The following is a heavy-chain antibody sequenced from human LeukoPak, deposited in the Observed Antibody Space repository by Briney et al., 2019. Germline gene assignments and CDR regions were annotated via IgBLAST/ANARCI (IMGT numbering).Heavy chain of an antibody. J-gene: IGHJ4*02. CDR2: FDPEDGET. V-gene: IGHV1-24*01. CDR1: GYTLTELS. Sequence: ASVKVSCKVSGYTLTELSMHWVRQAPGKGLEWMGGFDPEDGETIYAQKFQGRVTMTEDTSTDTACTELSSLRSEDTAVYYCATDLRSQGPFDYWGQGTLVTVSS. CDR3: ATDLRSQGPFDY.